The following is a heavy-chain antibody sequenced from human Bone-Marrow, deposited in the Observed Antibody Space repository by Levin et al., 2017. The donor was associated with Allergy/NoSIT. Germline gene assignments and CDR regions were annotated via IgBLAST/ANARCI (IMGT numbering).Heavy chain of an antibody. Sequence: KVSCQGSGYRFSSYWIAWVRQMPGKGLEWMGIIYPGDSDIRYSPSFKGQVTIPADTSISTAYLQWNSLQASDTGLYFCARTDYDVFSGYYSFDYWGQGTLVTVSS. CDR1: GYRFSSYW. V-gene: IGHV5-51*01. J-gene: IGHJ4*02. CDR2: IYPGDSDI. CDR3: ARTDYDVFSGYYSFDY. D-gene: IGHD3-3*01.